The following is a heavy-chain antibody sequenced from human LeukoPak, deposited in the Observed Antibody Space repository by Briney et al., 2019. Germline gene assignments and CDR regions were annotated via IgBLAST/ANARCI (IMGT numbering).Heavy chain of an antibody. CDR1: GYSFTSYW. Sequence: GESLKISCKGSGYSFTSYWIGRVRQMPGKGLEWMGIIYPGDSDTRYSPSFQGQVTISADKSISTAYLQWSSLKASDTDMYYCASLDSSSWYMAFDIWGQGTMVTVSS. CDR3: ASLDSSSWYMAFDI. D-gene: IGHD6-13*01. V-gene: IGHV5-51*01. J-gene: IGHJ3*02. CDR2: IYPGDSDT.